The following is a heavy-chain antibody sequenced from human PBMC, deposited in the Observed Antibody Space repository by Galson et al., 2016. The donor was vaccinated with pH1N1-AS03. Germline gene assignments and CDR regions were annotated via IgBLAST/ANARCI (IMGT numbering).Heavy chain of an antibody. CDR2: ISGNGFST. CDR1: GFTFSSYA. J-gene: IGHJ4*02. D-gene: IGHD4/OR15-4a*01. V-gene: IGHV3-64*01. Sequence: SLRLSCAVGGFTFSSYAMFWLRQASGKGLEYVSAISGNGFSTYYANSVKDRFTVSRDNSKNTLYLQMGNLRVEDMAVYYCARGPVSYANYWFPPPDYWGQGTLVTVSS. CDR3: ARGPVSYANYWFPPPDY.